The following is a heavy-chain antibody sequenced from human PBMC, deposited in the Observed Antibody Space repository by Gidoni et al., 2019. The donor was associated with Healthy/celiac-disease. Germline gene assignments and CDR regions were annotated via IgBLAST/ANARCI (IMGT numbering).Heavy chain of an antibody. D-gene: IGHD3-10*01. CDR2: IIPIFGTA. CDR3: ARVPRGSGSSRSPYYFDY. J-gene: IGHJ4*02. V-gene: IGHV1-69*01. CDR1: GGTFSSYA. Sequence: QVQLVQSGAEVKKPGSSVKVACKASGGTFSSYASSGVRQAPGQGLEWMGGIIPIFGTANYAQKFQVRVTITADESTSTAYMELSSLRSEDTAVYYCARVPRGSGSSRSPYYFDYWGQGTLVTVSS.